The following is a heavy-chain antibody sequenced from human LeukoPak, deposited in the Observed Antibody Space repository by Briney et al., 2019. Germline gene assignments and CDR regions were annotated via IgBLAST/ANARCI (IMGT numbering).Heavy chain of an antibody. V-gene: IGHV3-30*03. Sequence: PGGSLRLSCAASGFTFSSYGMHWVRQAPGKGLEWVAVISYDGSNKYYADSVKGRFTISRDNSKNTLYLQMNSLRADDTAVYYCARGISGYDSGYYYYYMDVWGKGTTVTVSS. CDR1: GFTFSSYG. D-gene: IGHD5-12*01. CDR3: ARGISGYDSGYYYYYMDV. CDR2: ISYDGSNK. J-gene: IGHJ6*03.